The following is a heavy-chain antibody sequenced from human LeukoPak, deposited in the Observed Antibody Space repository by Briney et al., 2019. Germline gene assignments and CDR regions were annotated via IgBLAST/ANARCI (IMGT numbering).Heavy chain of an antibody. J-gene: IGHJ4*02. Sequence: GGSLRLSCAASGFTFSSYGVHWVRQAPGKGLEWVAVISYDGSNKYYADSVKGRFTISRDNSKNTLYLQMNSLRAEDTAVYYCAKDLYNWGFDYWGQGTLVTVSS. D-gene: IGHD1-1*01. V-gene: IGHV3-30*18. CDR1: GFTFSSYG. CDR2: ISYDGSNK. CDR3: AKDLYNWGFDY.